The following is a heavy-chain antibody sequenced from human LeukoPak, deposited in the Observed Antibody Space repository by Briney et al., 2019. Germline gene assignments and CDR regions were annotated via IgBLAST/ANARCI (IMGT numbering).Heavy chain of an antibody. D-gene: IGHD5-12*01. CDR3: ARGGGYSGYDFGY. V-gene: IGHV4-59*01. Sequence: SETLSLTCTVSGGSISSYYWSWLRQPPGKGLEWIGYIYYSGSTNYNPSLKSRVTISVDTSKNQFSLNLSSVTAADTAVYYCARGGGYSGYDFGYWGQGTLVTVSS. CDR1: GGSISSYY. J-gene: IGHJ4*02. CDR2: IYYSGST.